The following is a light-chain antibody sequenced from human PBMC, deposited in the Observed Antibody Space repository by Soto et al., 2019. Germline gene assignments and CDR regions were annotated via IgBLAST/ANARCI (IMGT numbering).Light chain of an antibody. Sequence: EIEMTKSPATLTLYKGERATLSCRASQSVSSYLAWYQQKPGQAPRLLLYNASTTAIGVTSRFSGSGSGITFTITIINLEADDFGDYYRRWNIRAYTFGEGT. V-gene: IGKV3-11*01. CDR3: RWNIRAYT. J-gene: IGKJ5*01. CDR1: QSVSSY. CDR2: NAS.